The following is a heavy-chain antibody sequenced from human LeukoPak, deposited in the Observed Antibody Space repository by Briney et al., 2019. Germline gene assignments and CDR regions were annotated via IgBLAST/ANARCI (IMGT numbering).Heavy chain of an antibody. J-gene: IGHJ4*02. D-gene: IGHD4-23*01. Sequence: ASVKVSCKVSGYTLTELSMHWVRQAPGKGLEWMGGFDPEDGETIYAQKFQGRVTMTEDTSTDTAYMEQSSLRSEDTAVYYCATAYGGTVPNFDYWGQGTLVTVSS. CDR1: GYTLTELS. CDR2: FDPEDGET. V-gene: IGHV1-24*01. CDR3: ATAYGGTVPNFDY.